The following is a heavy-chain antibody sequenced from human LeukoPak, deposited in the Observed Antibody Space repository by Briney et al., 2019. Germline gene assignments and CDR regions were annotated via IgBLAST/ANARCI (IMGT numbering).Heavy chain of an antibody. V-gene: IGHV3-30*02. D-gene: IGHD2-2*01. CDR1: GLMFRSYG. CDR3: ATAPPKYDSSWLYFDF. CDR2: IRYDGSKD. J-gene: IGHJ4*01. Sequence: PGGSLRLSCVVTGLMFRSYGMHWVRQAPGKGLEWVSFIRYDGSKDYYRDSVKGRCSISRDNSNNTLNLHLKSLRPDDTAVYYCATAPPKYDSSWLYFDFWGHGTLVTVSS.